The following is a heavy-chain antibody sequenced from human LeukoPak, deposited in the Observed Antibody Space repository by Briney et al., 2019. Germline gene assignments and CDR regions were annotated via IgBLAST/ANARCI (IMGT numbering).Heavy chain of an antibody. CDR3: SEGLDY. V-gene: IGHV3-15*04. CDR2: IASTADGGTT. J-gene: IGHJ4*02. CDR1: GFTFSYVW. Sequence: PGGSLRLSCAASGFTFSYVWMSWVRQAPGKGLEWVARIASTADGGTTEYAAPVKGRFTISRDDSKSILYLQINSLKTEDTALYFCSEGLDYWGQGTLVTVS.